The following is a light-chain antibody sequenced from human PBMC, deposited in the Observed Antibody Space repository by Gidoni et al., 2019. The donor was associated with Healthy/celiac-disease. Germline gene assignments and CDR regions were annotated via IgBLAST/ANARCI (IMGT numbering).Light chain of an antibody. J-gene: IGKJ3*01. Sequence: DMVLTQYPDSLAVSLGERAPINCKSSQSVLYSSNTKNYLAWYQQKPGQPPKLLIYWASTRDAGVPDRFSGSGSGTDFTLTISSLQAEDVAVYYCQQYYSTPFTFGPGTKVDIK. V-gene: IGKV4-1*01. CDR3: QQYYSTPFT. CDR2: WAS. CDR1: QSVLYSSNTKNY.